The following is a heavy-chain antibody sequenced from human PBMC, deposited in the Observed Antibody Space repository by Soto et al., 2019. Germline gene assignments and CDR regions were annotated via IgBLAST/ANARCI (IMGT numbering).Heavy chain of an antibody. V-gene: IGHV3-30*18. D-gene: IGHD3-10*01. J-gene: IGHJ6*02. CDR2: ISYDGSNK. Sequence: QVQLVESGGGVVQPGRSLRLSCAASGFTFSSYGMHWVRQAPGKGLEWVPVISYDGSNKYYADSVKGRFTISRDNSKNTLYLQMNSLRAEDTAVYYCAKDQLRGVRGVITYYYGMDVWGQGTTVTVSS. CDR3: AKDQLRGVRGVITYYYGMDV. CDR1: GFTFSSYG.